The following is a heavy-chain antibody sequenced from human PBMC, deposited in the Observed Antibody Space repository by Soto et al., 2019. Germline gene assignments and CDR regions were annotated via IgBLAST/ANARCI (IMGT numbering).Heavy chain of an antibody. CDR1: GFTFSRYG. Sequence: QVQLVESGGGVVQPGRSLRLSCAASGFTFSRYGMHWVRQAPGKGLEWVAVIWYDGSNKYYADSVKGRFTISRDNSKNKLYLQMNGLRAEDTAVYYCARDNLEVRGVISRNWFDPWGQGTLVTVSS. V-gene: IGHV3-33*01. J-gene: IGHJ5*02. CDR3: ARDNLEVRGVISRNWFDP. D-gene: IGHD3-10*01. CDR2: IWYDGSNK.